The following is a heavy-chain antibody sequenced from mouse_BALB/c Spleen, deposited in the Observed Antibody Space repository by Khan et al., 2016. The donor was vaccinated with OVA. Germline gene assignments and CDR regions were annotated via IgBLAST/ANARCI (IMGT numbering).Heavy chain of an antibody. CDR1: GFSLTTYG. J-gene: IGHJ4*01. Sequence: QVQLKPSGPGLVAPSQSLSITCTVSGFSLTTYGVHWVRQPPGKGLEWLVVIWSDGITTYNSALKSRLSISKEHSKNQVFIKMNSLQTDDTAMYYCARGGFYAMDYWGQGTSVTVSS. V-gene: IGHV2-6*02. CDR2: IWSDGIT. CDR3: ARGGFYAMDY.